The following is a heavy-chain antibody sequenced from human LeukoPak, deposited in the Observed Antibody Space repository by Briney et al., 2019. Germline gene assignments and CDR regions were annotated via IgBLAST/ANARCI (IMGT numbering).Heavy chain of an antibody. D-gene: IGHD3-10*01. CDR3: ARGSGYYGSGSSDDAFDI. CDR1: GVTFSDCY. Sequence: GGSLRLSCAASGVTFSDCYMSWIRQAPGKGLEWVSYISSSGSTIYYADSVKGRVTISRDNAKNSLYLQMNSLRSEDTAVYYCARGSGYYGSGSSDDAFDIWGQGTMVTVSS. J-gene: IGHJ3*02. V-gene: IGHV3-11*01. CDR2: ISSSGSTI.